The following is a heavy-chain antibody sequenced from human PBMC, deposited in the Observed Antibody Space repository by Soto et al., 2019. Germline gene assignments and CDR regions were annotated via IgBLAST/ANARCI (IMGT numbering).Heavy chain of an antibody. D-gene: IGHD3-22*01. J-gene: IGHJ4*02. V-gene: IGHV4-59*01. CDR3: ARWNYYDGSGYFTFDY. Sequence: PSETLSLTCTVSGGSISSYYWSWIRQPPGKGLEWIGYIYYSGSTNYNPSLKSRVTISVDTSKNQFSLKLSSVTAADTAVYYCARWNYYDGSGYFTFDYWGQGTLVTVSS. CDR2: IYYSGST. CDR1: GGSISSYY.